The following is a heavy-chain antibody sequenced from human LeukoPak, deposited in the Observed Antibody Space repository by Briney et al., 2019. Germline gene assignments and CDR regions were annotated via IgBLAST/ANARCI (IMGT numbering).Heavy chain of an antibody. V-gene: IGHV4-31*03. Sequence: PSETLSLTCTVSGGSISSGGYYWSWIRQHPGKGLEWIGYIYYSGSTNYNPSLKSRVTISVDTSKNQFSLKLSSVTAADTAVYYCARGEQDGYKYNWGLSPYNWFDPWGQGTLVTVSS. CDR1: GGSISSGGYY. CDR2: IYYSGST. J-gene: IGHJ5*02. CDR3: ARGEQDGYKYNWGLSPYNWFDP. D-gene: IGHD5-24*01.